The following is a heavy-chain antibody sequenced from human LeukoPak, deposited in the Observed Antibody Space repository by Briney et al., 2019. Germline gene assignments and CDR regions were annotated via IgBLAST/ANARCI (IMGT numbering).Heavy chain of an antibody. D-gene: IGHD6-13*01. CDR1: GYTFTSYG. J-gene: IGHJ4*02. CDR3: ARDLRISIAAAGQVGY. Sequence: GASVKVSCKASGYTFTSYGISWVRQAPGQGLEWMGWISAYNGNTNYAQKLQGRVTMTTDTSTSTAYMELRSLRSDDTAVYYCARDLRISIAAAGQVGYWGQGTLVTVSS. CDR2: ISAYNGNT. V-gene: IGHV1-18*01.